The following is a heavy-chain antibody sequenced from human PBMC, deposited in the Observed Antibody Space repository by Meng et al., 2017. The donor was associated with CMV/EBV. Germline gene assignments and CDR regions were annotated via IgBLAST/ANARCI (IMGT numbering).Heavy chain of an antibody. CDR2: INPNSGGT. CDR1: GYTFTGYY. Sequence: ASVKVSCKASGYTFTGYYMHWVRQAPGQGLEWMGWINPNSGGTNYAQKFQGRVTMTRDTSISTAYMELSRLRSDDTVVYYCARSWSRFPSLRGYFDYWGQGTLVTVSS. D-gene: IGHD3-3*01. CDR3: ARSWSRFPSLRGYFDY. J-gene: IGHJ4*02. V-gene: IGHV1-2*02.